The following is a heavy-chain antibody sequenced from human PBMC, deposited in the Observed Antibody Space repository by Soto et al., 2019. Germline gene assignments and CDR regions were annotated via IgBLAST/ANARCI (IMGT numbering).Heavy chain of an antibody. J-gene: IGHJ4*02. D-gene: IGHD2-15*01. CDR3: ASSWDIVVVVAATPDYFDY. V-gene: IGHV3-21*01. CDR2: ISSSSSYI. CDR1: GFTFSSYS. Sequence: EVQLVESGGGQVKPGGSLRLSCAASGFTFSSYSMNWVRQAPGKGLEWVSSISSSSSYIYYADSVKGRFTISRDNAKNSLYLQMNSLRAEDTAVYYCASSWDIVVVVAATPDYFDYWGQGTLVTVSS.